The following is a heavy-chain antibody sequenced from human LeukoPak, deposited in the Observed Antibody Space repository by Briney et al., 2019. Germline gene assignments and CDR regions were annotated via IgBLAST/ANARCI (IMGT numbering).Heavy chain of an antibody. J-gene: IGHJ4*02. V-gene: IGHV1-46*02. CDR3: ARQGAYSSAIGMGY. CDR1: GSTFNNHY. D-gene: IGHD6-19*01. Sequence: ASVKVSCKASGSTFNNHYMYWVRQAPGQGLEWMGVINPSGGSTSYAQKFQGRVTMTRDTSTRTVYMVVNSLRSEDTAVYYCARQGAYSSAIGMGYWGQGTLVTVSS. CDR2: INPSGGST.